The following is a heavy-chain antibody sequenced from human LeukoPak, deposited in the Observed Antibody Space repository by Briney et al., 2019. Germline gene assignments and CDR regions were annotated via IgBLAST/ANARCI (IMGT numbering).Heavy chain of an antibody. D-gene: IGHD3-22*01. CDR2: IYTSGST. J-gene: IGHJ3*02. CDR3: ARATFTMTRNAFDI. V-gene: IGHV4-4*07. Sequence: SETLSLTCTVSGGSTSSYYWSWIRQPAGKGLEWIGRIYTSGSTNYNPSLKSRVTMSVDTSKNQFSLKLSSVTAADTAVYYCARATFTMTRNAFDIWGQGTMVTVSS. CDR1: GGSTSSYY.